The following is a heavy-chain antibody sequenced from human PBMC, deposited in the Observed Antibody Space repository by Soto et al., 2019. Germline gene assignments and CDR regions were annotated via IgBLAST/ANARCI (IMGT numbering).Heavy chain of an antibody. D-gene: IGHD3-22*01. Sequence: SGPTLVNPTQTLTLTCTFSGFSLITSGMCVSWIRQPPGKALEWLALIDWDDDKYYSTSLKTRLTISKDTSKNQVVLTMTNMDPVDTATYYCARNMYSSSYYPYLDYWGQGTLVIVSS. CDR1: GFSLITSGMC. CDR2: IDWDDDK. J-gene: IGHJ4*02. CDR3: ARNMYSSSYYPYLDY. V-gene: IGHV2-70*01.